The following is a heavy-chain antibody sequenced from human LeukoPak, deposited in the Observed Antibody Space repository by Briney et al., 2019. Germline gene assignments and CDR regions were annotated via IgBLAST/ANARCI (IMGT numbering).Heavy chain of an antibody. CDR2: IYYSGST. CDR1: GGSISSSSYY. J-gene: IGHJ6*03. D-gene: IGHD2-2*01. V-gene: IGHV4-39*07. Sequence: SETLSLTCTVSGGSISSSSYYWGWIRQPPGKGQEWIGSIYYSGSTYYNPSLKSRVTISVDTSKNQFSLKLSSVTAADTAVYYCARDQEAYCSSTSCYEYSYYMDVWGKGTTVTISS. CDR3: ARDQEAYCSSTSCYEYSYYMDV.